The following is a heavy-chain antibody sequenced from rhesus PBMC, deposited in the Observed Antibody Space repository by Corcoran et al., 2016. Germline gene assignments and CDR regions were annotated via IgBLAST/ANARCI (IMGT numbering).Heavy chain of an antibody. CDR1: GGSFSSYW. V-gene: IGHV4-80*01. D-gene: IGHD6-13*01. CDR2: INGNSGST. Sequence: QVQLQESGPGLVKPSETLSLTCAVAGGSFSSYWWSWIRQPPGKGLEWIGEINGNSGSTNYNPSLKSRVTISKDASKNPFSLKLSAVTAADTAVYYWARPKYSSWSAVDYWGQGVLVTVSS. CDR3: ARPKYSSWSAVDY. J-gene: IGHJ4*01.